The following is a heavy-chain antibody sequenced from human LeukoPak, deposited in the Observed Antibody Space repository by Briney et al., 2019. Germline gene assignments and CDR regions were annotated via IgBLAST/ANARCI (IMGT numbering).Heavy chain of an antibody. Sequence: GGSLRLSCAASGFTFSKYWMSWVRQAPGEGLEWLADIKPDGSEQSYVDSVKGRFTIPRDNAKSSLYLQMDSLTAEDTAVYYCVKATRLADGWGQGTLVSVSS. D-gene: IGHD6-19*01. CDR2: IKPDGSEQ. CDR3: VKATRLADG. CDR1: GFTFSKYW. V-gene: IGHV3-7*04. J-gene: IGHJ4*02.